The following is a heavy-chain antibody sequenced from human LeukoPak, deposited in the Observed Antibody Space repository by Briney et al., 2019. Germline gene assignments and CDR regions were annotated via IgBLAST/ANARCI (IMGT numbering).Heavy chain of an antibody. D-gene: IGHD2-21*02. CDR3: AREPAYCGGDCYPNWFDP. J-gene: IGHJ5*02. CDR1: GGTFSSYA. V-gene: IGHV1-69*04. Sequence: SVKVSCKASGGTFSSYAISWVRQAPGQGLEWMGKIIPILGIANYAQKFQGRVTITADKSTSTAYMELSSLRSEDTAVYYCAREPAYCGGDCYPNWFDPWGQGTLVTVSS. CDR2: IIPILGIA.